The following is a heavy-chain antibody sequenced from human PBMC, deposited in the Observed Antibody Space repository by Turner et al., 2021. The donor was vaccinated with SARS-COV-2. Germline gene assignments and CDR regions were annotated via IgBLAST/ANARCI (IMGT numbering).Heavy chain of an antibody. D-gene: IGHD3-22*01. Sequence: QLQLQESGPGLVKPSETLSLTCTVSGGSISSSSYYWGWIRQPPGKGLEWIGNIYYSVITYYNPSLKSRVTISVDTSKNQFSLKLSSVTATDTALYYCARRLVVQGTDDYSYYYGMDVWGQGTTVTVSS. V-gene: IGHV4-39*01. CDR3: ARRLVVQGTDDYSYYYGMDV. J-gene: IGHJ6*02. CDR2: IYYSVIT. CDR1: GGSISSSSYY.